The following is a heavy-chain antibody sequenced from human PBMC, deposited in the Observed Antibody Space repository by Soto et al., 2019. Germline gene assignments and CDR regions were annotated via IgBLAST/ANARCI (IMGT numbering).Heavy chain of an antibody. CDR2: ISYDGSNK. D-gene: IGHD3-10*01. V-gene: IGHV3-30*03. Sequence: GGSLRLSCAASGFTFSSYGMHWVRQAPGKGLEWVAVISYDGSNKYYADSVKGRFTTSRDNSKNTMYLQMNSLRAVVTAVYYCARGPIDTGWFDPWGQGTLVTVSS. J-gene: IGHJ5*02. CDR1: GFTFSSYG. CDR3: ARGPIDTGWFDP.